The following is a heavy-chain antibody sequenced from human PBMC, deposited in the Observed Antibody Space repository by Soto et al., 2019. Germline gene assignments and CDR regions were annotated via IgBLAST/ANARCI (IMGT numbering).Heavy chain of an antibody. Sequence: PGGSLRLSCAASGFTFSTFGMYWVRQAPGKGLEWVSIISNDGSEKYYADSVKDRFTISRDNSKNTLYLQMNSLTFEDTAVYYCAKGAYDFWNYLDPWGQGTLVTVSS. V-gene: IGHV3-30*18. CDR2: ISNDGSEK. D-gene: IGHD3-3*01. CDR3: AKGAYDFWNYLDP. CDR1: GFTFSTFG. J-gene: IGHJ5*02.